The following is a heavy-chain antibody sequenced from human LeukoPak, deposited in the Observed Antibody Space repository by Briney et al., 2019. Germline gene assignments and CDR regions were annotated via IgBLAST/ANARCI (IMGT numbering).Heavy chain of an antibody. D-gene: IGHD2-15*01. V-gene: IGHV1-69*13. CDR1: GGTFSSYA. Sequence: SVKVSCKASGGTFSSYAISWVRQAPGQGLEWMGGIIPIFGTANYAQKFQGRVTITADESTSTAYMELSSLRSEDTAVYYCARSIVVVVAATPVYYYYGMDVWGQGTTVTVSS. CDR2: IIPIFGTA. CDR3: ARSIVVVVAATPVYYYYGMDV. J-gene: IGHJ6*02.